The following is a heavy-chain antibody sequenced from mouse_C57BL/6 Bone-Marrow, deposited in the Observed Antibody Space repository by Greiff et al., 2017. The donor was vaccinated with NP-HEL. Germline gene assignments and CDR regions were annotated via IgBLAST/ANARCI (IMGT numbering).Heavy chain of an antibody. J-gene: IGHJ4*01. V-gene: IGHV1-81*01. CDR2: IYPRSGNT. CDR3: ARLILNWEAYYYAMDY. D-gene: IGHD4-1*01. CDR1: GYTFTSYG. Sequence: QVQLKQSGAELARPGASVKLSCKASGYTFTSYGISWVKQRTGQGLEWIGEIYPRSGNTYYNEKFKGKATLTADKSSSTAYMELRSLTSEDSAVYFCARLILNWEAYYYAMDYWGQGTSVTVSS.